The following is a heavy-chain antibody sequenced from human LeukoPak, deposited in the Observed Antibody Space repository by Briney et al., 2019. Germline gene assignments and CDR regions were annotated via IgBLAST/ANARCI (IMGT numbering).Heavy chain of an antibody. CDR3: ASSSSWYFSRRSQGGE. D-gene: IGHD6-13*01. Sequence: GGSLRLSCAASGFTFSSYVMHWVRQAPGRGLEWVAVISFDGTSKYYADSVKGRFTISRDNSRNTLSLQMNSLRAEDTAVYYCASSSSWYFSRRSQGGEWGQGTLVTVSS. CDR1: GFTFSSYV. V-gene: IGHV3-30-3*01. J-gene: IGHJ4*02. CDR2: ISFDGTSK.